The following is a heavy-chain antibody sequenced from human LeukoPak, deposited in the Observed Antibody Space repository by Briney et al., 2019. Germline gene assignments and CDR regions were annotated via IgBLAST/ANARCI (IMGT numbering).Heavy chain of an antibody. CDR1: GGTFSSHA. V-gene: IGHV1-69*05. CDR3: ARGLQYQLLKALGYYYMDV. D-gene: IGHD2-2*01. Sequence: SVKVSCKASGGTFSSHAIAWVRQAPGQGPEWMGGIIPISGTANYAQRFQGRVTITTDESTSTAYMELSSLTSDDTAVYYCARGLQYQLLKALGYYYMDVWGEGTTVTVSS. CDR2: IIPISGTA. J-gene: IGHJ6*03.